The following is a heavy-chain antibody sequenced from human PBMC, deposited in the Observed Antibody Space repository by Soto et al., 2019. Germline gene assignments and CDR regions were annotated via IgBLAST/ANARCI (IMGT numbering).Heavy chain of an antibody. CDR2: ISSSSSYI. CDR3: ARDSRPATGTTFDY. CDR1: GFTFSSYS. J-gene: IGHJ4*02. V-gene: IGHV3-21*01. D-gene: IGHD1-1*01. Sequence: GESLKISCAASGFTFSSYSMNWVRQAPGKGLEWVSSISSSSSYIYYADSVKGRFTISRDNAKNSLYLQMNSLRAEDTAVYYCARDSRPATGTTFDYWGQGTLVTVSS.